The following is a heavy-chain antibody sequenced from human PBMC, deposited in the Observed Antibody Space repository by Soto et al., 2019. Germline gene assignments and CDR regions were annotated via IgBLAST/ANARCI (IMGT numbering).Heavy chain of an antibody. CDR2: ISYDGSSQ. CDR1: GFLFSDFG. Sequence: QVQMVESGGGVVQPGRSLRLTCSASGFLFSDFGMHWVRQAPGKGLEWVAVISYDGSSQYYAESVKGRFTISRDDSDHTLHLQMTSLRPDDTAVYHGARAGYCTRGNCYNYYSYGMDVWGQGTTVTVSS. D-gene: IGHD2-2*02. J-gene: IGHJ6*02. CDR3: ARAGYCTRGNCYNYYSYGMDV. V-gene: IGHV3-30*03.